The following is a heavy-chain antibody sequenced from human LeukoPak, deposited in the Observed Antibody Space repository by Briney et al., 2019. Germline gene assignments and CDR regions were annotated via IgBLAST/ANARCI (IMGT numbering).Heavy chain of an antibody. CDR2: IYYSGST. Sequence: PSETLSLTCTVSGGSISSSSYYWGWIRQPPGKGLEWIGSIYYSGSTYYNPSLKSRVTISVDTSKNQFSLKLSSVTAADTAVYYCARERYYDSSGYYRHFDYWGQGTLVTVSS. V-gene: IGHV4-39*07. CDR3: ARERYYDSSGYYRHFDY. D-gene: IGHD3-22*01. CDR1: GGSISSSSYY. J-gene: IGHJ4*02.